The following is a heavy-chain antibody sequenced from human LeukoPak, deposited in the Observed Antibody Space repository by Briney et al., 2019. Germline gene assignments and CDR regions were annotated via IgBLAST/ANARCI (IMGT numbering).Heavy chain of an antibody. Sequence: KPSETLSLTCTVSGSSISSYYGSWIRQPAGKGLEWIGRIYTSGSTNYNPSLKSRVTMSVDTSKNQFSLKLSSVTAADTAVYYCASARTTAFMDVWGKRTTVTVSS. D-gene: IGHD2-2*01. CDR2: IYTSGST. J-gene: IGHJ6*04. CDR1: GSSISSYY. CDR3: ASARTTAFMDV. V-gene: IGHV4-4*07.